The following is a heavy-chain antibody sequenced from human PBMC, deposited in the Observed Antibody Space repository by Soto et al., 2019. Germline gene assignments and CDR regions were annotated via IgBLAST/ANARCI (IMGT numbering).Heavy chain of an antibody. Sequence: PSETLSLTCTVSGDSISSGDYYWSWIRQPPGKGLEWIGCIYYSGNTYYNPSLKRRFTISVDTSKNQFSLKLSSVTAAGTAVYFCARGVLYWGQGTLVTVS. CDR2: IYYSGNT. D-gene: IGHD1-1*01. CDR1: GDSISSGDYY. V-gene: IGHV4-30-4*01. CDR3: ARGVLY. J-gene: IGHJ4*02.